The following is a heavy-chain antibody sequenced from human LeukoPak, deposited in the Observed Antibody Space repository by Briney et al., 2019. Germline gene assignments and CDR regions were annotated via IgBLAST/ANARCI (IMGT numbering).Heavy chain of an antibody. V-gene: IGHV3-21*01. Sequence: GGSLRLSRAASGFTFSSYSMNWVRQAPGKGLEWVSSISSSSSYIYYADSVKGRFTISRDNAKNSLYLQMNSLRAEDTAVYYCARETWSGYYKGFDYWGQGTLVTVSS. CDR3: ARETWSGYYKGFDY. J-gene: IGHJ4*02. CDR2: ISSSSSYI. D-gene: IGHD3-3*01. CDR1: GFTFSSYS.